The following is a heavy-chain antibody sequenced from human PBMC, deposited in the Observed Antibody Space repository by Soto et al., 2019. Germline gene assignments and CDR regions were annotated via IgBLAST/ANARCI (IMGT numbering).Heavy chain of an antibody. J-gene: IGHJ6*02. CDR3: ATARPGSYYYYGMDV. CDR1: GFTFSSYG. Sequence: QVQLVESGGGVVQPGRSLRLSCAASGFTFSSYGMHWVRQAPGKGLEWVAVIWYDGSNKYYADSVKGRFTISRDNSXXTLYLQMNSLRAEDTAVYYCATARPGSYYYYGMDVWGQGTTVTVSS. D-gene: IGHD1-1*01. V-gene: IGHV3-33*01. CDR2: IWYDGSNK.